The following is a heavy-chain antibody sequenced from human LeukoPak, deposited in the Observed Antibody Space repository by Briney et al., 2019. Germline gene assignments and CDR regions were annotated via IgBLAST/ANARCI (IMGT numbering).Heavy chain of an antibody. J-gene: IGHJ6*02. CDR3: ATIYCSSISCYYYYGMDV. CDR1: GFTFSSYD. Sequence: GGSLRLSCAASGFTFSSYDMNWVLQAPGKGLEWVSSISSSSSYIYYADSVKGRFTISRDNAKNSLYLQMNSLRAEDTAVYYCATIYCSSISCYYYYGMDVWGQGTTVTVSS. D-gene: IGHD2-2*01. V-gene: IGHV3-21*01. CDR2: ISSSSSYI.